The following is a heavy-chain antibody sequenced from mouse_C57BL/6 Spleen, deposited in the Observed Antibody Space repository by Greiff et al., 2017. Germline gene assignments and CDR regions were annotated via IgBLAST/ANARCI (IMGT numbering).Heavy chain of an antibody. V-gene: IGHV1-82*01. CDR2: IYPGDGDT. J-gene: IGHJ2*01. Sequence: LVESGPELVKPGASVKISCKASGYAFSSSWMNWVKQRPGKGLEWIGRIYPGDGDTNYKGKFKGKATLTADKSSSTAYMQLSSLTSEDSAVYFCARSKGYPAFDYWGQGTTLTVSS. CDR1: GYAFSSSW. CDR3: ARSKGYPAFDY. D-gene: IGHD2-2*01.